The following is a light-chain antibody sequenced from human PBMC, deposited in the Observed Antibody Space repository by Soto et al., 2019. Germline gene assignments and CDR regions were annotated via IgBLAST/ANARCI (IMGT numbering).Light chain of an antibody. CDR2: VNR. Sequence: QSVLTQPPSVSGAPGKRVTISCTGSSSNIGAGNDVHWYQKLPGTAPKLLIYVNRNRPSGVPDRFSGSKSGTSASLAITGLQAEDEADYYCQSYDSSLSGVLFGGGTKLTVL. CDR3: QSYDSSLSGVL. CDR1: SSNIGAGND. V-gene: IGLV1-40*01. J-gene: IGLJ2*01.